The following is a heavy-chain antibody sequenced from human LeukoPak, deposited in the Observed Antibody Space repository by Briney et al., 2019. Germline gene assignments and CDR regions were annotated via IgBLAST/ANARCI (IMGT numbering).Heavy chain of an antibody. CDR3: ARGRGTGSGLRRLDY. J-gene: IGHJ4*02. V-gene: IGHV1-8*01. CDR1: GYTFTSFD. CDR2: MNPNSGNT. D-gene: IGHD1-1*01. Sequence: GASVKVSCKASGYTFTSFDINWVRQATGQGLEWKGWMNPNSGNTGFAQKFQGRVTMNRDTSISTAYMELSGVRSEDTAVYYCARGRGTGSGLRRLDYWGQGTLVTISS.